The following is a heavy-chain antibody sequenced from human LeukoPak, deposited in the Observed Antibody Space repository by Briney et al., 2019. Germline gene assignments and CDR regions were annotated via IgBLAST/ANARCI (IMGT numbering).Heavy chain of an antibody. CDR1: AFTFSTYW. D-gene: IGHD3-22*01. CDR2: INQDGSEK. CDR3: ARGRFHYDSSGYSSFYY. V-gene: IGHV3-7*01. J-gene: IGHJ4*02. Sequence: GGSLRLSRAASAFTFSTYWMSWVRQAPGKGLEWVANINQDGSEKYYVDSVKGRFTISRDNAKNSLYLQMNSLRAEDTAVYYCARGRFHYDSSGYSSFYYWGQGVLVTVSS.